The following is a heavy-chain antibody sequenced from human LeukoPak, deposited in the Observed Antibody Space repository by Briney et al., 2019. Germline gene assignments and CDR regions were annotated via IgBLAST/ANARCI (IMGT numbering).Heavy chain of an antibody. CDR3: AKDRYCSGGTCSGGFDS. J-gene: IGHJ4*02. V-gene: IGHV3-43*02. D-gene: IGHD2-15*01. CDR1: GFTFDDYA. Sequence: RGSLRLSCAASGFTFDDYAMHWVRQPPEKGLEWVSLIGGDGGRTKYADSVEGRFTISRDNSKNSLYLQMNSLRAEDTALYYCAKDRYCSGGTCSGGFDSWGQGTLVAVSS. CDR2: IGGDGGRT.